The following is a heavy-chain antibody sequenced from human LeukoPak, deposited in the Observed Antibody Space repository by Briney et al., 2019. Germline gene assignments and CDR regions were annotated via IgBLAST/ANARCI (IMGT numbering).Heavy chain of an antibody. CDR1: GFTFSSYA. Sequence: GGSLRLSCAASGFTFSSYAMSWVRQAPGKGLEWVSAISGSGGSTYYADSVEGRFTISRDNSKNTLYLQMNSLRAEDTAVYYCAKVDGHYYGSGSYYWGQGTLVTVSS. CDR2: ISGSGGST. V-gene: IGHV3-23*01. CDR3: AKVDGHYYGSGSYY. D-gene: IGHD3-10*01. J-gene: IGHJ4*02.